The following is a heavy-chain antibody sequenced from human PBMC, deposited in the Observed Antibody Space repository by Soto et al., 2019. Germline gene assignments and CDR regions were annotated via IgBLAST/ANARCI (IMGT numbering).Heavy chain of an antibody. J-gene: IGHJ5*02. CDR1: GYTFTSYG. CDR3: ARDTPSNDYGDYGGEVAVNWFGP. D-gene: IGHD4-17*01. Sequence: ASVKVSCKASGYTFTSYGISWVRQAPGQGLEWMGWISAYNGNTNYAQKLQGRVTMTTDTSTSTAYMELRSLRSDDTAVYYCARDTPSNDYGDYGGEVAVNWFGPWGQGTLLTVSS. CDR2: ISAYNGNT. V-gene: IGHV1-18*01.